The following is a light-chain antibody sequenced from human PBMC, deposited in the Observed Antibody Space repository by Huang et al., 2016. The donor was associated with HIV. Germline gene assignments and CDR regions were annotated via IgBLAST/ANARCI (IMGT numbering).Light chain of an antibody. CDR1: QSVSHY. Sequence: IVLTQTPASLSLSAGERATLSCRASQSVSHYLALYQHKPGQPPRLLIYGASRRATDIPARFNGSGSGTDFTLTISSLEAEDSALYYCQESDTWPRLTLGGGTKVEIK. CDR2: GAS. V-gene: IGKV3-11*01. J-gene: IGKJ4*01. CDR3: QESDTWPRLT.